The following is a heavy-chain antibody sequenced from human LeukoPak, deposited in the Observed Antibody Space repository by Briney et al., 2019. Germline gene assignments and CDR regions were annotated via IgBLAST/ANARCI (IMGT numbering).Heavy chain of an antibody. V-gene: IGHV4-59*04. CDR2: IYYSGST. CDR1: GGSISSYY. D-gene: IGHD3-22*01. J-gene: IGHJ4*02. Sequence: PSETLSLTCTVSGGSISSYYWSWIRQPPGKGLEWIGYIYYSGSTYYNPSLKSRVTISVDTSKNQFSLKLSSVTAADTAVYYCARHSDHYYYDSSGYLPPHLPDYWGQGTLVTVSS. CDR3: ARHSDHYYYDSSGYLPPHLPDY.